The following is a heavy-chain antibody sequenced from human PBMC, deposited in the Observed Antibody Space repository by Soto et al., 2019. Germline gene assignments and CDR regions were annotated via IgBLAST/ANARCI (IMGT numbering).Heavy chain of an antibody. J-gene: IGHJ3*01. CDR2: IGISIGYI. Sequence: EEQLVESGGGLVKPGGSLRLSCVASGFSLSSYTMSWVRQAPGKGLEWVSSIGISIGYIYYAESVTGRFTISRDNAQNSLFLEMNSLRAEDTVLYFCGRNVLAVTEDAVDVWGQGTMVTVSS. V-gene: IGHV3-21*01. CDR3: GRNVLAVTEDAVDV. D-gene: IGHD4-4*01. CDR1: GFSLSSYT.